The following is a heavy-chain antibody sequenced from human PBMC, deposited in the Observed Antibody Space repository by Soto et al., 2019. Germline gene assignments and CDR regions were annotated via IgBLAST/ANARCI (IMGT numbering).Heavy chain of an antibody. CDR1: GFTFRSYW. Sequence: PGGSLRLSCEASGFTFRSYWMTWVRQAPGKGLEWVANIKQDGTEKYYVDSVKGRFTIARDNVKNSIHLQMNSLRAEDTAVYYCAVPPTPFWAKSPYGMDVWGQGTKVTVSS. V-gene: IGHV3-7*03. CDR3: AVPPTPFWAKSPYGMDV. CDR2: IKQDGTEK. D-gene: IGHD3-3*01. J-gene: IGHJ6*02.